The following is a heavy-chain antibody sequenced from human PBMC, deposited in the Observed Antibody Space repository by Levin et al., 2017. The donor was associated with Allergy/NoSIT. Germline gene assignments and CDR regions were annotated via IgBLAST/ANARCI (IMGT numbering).Heavy chain of an antibody. V-gene: IGHV5-51*01. CDR1: GYSFTSYW. Sequence: GGSLRLSCQGSGYSFTSYWIGWVRQMPGKGLEWMGIIYPGDSDTRYSPSFQGQVTISADKSISTAFLQRSSLKASDTAIYYCARRGTRYYYYYMDVWGKGTTVTVSS. D-gene: IGHD1-1*01. CDR3: ARRGTRYYYYYMDV. CDR2: IYPGDSDT. J-gene: IGHJ6*03.